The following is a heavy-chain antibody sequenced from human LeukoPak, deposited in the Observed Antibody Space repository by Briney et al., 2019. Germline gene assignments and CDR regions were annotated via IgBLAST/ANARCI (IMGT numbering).Heavy chain of an antibody. J-gene: IGHJ6*02. CDR3: ARSMVRGADYGMDV. CDR2: INPSGSST. CDR1: GYTFTNYY. Sequence: ASVKVSCKASGYTFTNYYIHWVRQAPGQGLEWMGIINPSGSSTSYAQKFQGRVTMTRDTSTSTAYMELRSLRSDDTAVYYCARSMVRGADYGMDVWGQGTTVTVSS. D-gene: IGHD3-10*01. V-gene: IGHV1-46*01.